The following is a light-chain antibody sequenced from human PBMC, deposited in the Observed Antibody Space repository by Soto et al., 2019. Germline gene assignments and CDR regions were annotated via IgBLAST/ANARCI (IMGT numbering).Light chain of an antibody. CDR1: SSDVGAYNY. CDR2: DVS. CDR3: SSYGGGDTFHVI. Sequence: QSALTQPPSASGSPGQSVTISCTGTSSDVGAYNYVSWYQQYTGKAPKLMMYDVSKRPSGVPDRFSGAKSGNTASLTVSGLRADDEAVYYCSSYGGGDTFHVIFGGGTQLTVL. V-gene: IGLV2-8*01. J-gene: IGLJ2*01.